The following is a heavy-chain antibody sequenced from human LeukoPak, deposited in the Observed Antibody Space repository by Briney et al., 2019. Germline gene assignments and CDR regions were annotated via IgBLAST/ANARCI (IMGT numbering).Heavy chain of an antibody. CDR3: ARGRIWDFDY. Sequence: GGSLRLSCAASGFTFSSYAMSWVRQAPGKGLEWVAVIWYDGSNKYYADSVKGRFTISRDNSKNTLYLQMNSLRAEDTAVYYCARGRIWDFDYWGQGTLVTVSS. CDR1: GFTFSSYA. CDR2: IWYDGSNK. V-gene: IGHV3-33*08. D-gene: IGHD2/OR15-2a*01. J-gene: IGHJ4*02.